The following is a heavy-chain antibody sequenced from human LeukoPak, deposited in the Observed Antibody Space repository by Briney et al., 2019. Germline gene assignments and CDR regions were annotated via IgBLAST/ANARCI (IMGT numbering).Heavy chain of an antibody. V-gene: IGHV4-4*09. J-gene: IGHJ4*02. CDR2: IYTSGST. CDR1: GGSIHTYY. CDR3: ARAYSSSSSLDY. D-gene: IGHD6-6*01. Sequence: SETLSLTCTVSGGSIHTYYWSWIRQPPGKGLEWIGYIYTSGSTNYNPSLKSRVTISVDTSKNQFSLELSSVTAADTAVYYCARAYSSSSSLDYWGQGTLVTVSS.